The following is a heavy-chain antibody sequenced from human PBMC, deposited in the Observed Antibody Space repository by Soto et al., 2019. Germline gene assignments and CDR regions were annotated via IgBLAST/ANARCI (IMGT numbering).Heavy chain of an antibody. CDR1: GFDFSDYY. J-gene: IGHJ4*02. V-gene: IGHV3-11*01. CDR3: VKQAHGLDGVAFDY. Sequence: VGSLRLSCAASGFDFSDYYMTWIRQAPGKGLEWVSYIGTSVNTVFYADSVKGRFTISRDNSKNTLFLQMGSLRPEDTAIYYCVKQAHGLDGVAFDYWGQGTQVTVSS. D-gene: IGHD2-15*01. CDR2: IGTSVNTV.